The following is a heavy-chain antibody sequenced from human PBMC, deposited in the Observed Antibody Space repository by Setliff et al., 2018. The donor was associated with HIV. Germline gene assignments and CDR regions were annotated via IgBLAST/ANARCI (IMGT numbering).Heavy chain of an antibody. D-gene: IGHD3-22*01. CDR1: DYSIGSGYY. V-gene: IGHV4-38-2*02. CDR3: ARDQRSSGYYPPFDY. J-gene: IGHJ4*02. CDR2: ISHAGNT. Sequence: SETLSLTCTVSDYSIGSGYYWGWIRQSPGQGLDWIGSISHAGNTYYNPSLKSRVTMSMDTSKNLFSLNLTSVTAADTATYYCARDQRSSGYYPPFDYWGQGMMVTVSS.